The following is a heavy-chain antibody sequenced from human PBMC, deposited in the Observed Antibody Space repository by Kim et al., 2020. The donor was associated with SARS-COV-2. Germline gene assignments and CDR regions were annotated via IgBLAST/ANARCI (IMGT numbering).Heavy chain of an antibody. D-gene: IGHD3-10*01. V-gene: IGHV4-34*01. CDR3: ARGGIYYYGSGRHDY. J-gene: IGHJ4*02. Sequence: PSLKSRVSISVDTYKNQFSLKLGSVTAADTAVYYCARGGIYYYGSGRHDYWGQGTLVTVSS.